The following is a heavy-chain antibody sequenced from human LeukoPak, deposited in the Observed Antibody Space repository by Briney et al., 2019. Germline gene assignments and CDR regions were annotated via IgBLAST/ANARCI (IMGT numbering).Heavy chain of an antibody. CDR2: INTNTGNP. D-gene: IGHD3-3*01. J-gene: IGHJ6*03. CDR3: ARSFTYYDFWSGYRYYYYYMDV. Sequence: ASVKVSCKASGYSFTSYAMNWVRQAPGQGLEWMGWINTNTGNPTYAQGFTGRFVFSLDTSVSTAYLQVSSLKAEDTAVYYCARSFTYYDFWSGYRYYYYYMDVWGKGTTVTVSS. V-gene: IGHV7-4-1*02. CDR1: GYSFTSYA.